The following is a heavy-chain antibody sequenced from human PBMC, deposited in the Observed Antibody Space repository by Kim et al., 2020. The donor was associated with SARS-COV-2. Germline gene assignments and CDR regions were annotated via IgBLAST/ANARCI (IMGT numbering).Heavy chain of an antibody. V-gene: IGHV1-46*03. CDR1: GYIFTRYD. CDR2: INPESGTP. Sequence: ASVKVSCKTSGYIFTRYDVHWVRQAPGRGLEWMGVINPESGTPTYEQNFQGRLTMTRDTSTDTVYMELTSLRLDDTAVYYCARAGHYATSRGPPAYWGQGTLVTVSS. CDR3: ARAGHYATSRGPPAY. J-gene: IGHJ4*02. D-gene: IGHD2-2*01.